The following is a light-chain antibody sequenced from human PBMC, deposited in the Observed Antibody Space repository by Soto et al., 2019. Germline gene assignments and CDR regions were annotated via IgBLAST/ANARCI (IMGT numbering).Light chain of an antibody. CDR1: GGVVGSFNF. CDR2: EVS. CDR3: CSYAGSSTWV. Sequence: QSVLTQPASGSGFLDHWIPISGPGTGGVVGSFNFVSWYQRHPGKAPKLMIYEVSKRPSGVSNRFSGSKSGNTASLTISGLQAEDEADYYCCSYAGSSTWVFGGGTKLTVL. J-gene: IGLJ2*01. V-gene: IGLV2-23*02.